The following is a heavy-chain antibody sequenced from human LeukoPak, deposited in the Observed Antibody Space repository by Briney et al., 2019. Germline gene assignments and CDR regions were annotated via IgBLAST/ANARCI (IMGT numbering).Heavy chain of an antibody. V-gene: IGHV3-15*01. Sequence: TGGSLRLSCAASGFTFSNAWMTWVRQAPGKGLEWVGRIKSKTDGETTDYAAPVKGRFTISRDDSKNTLYLHMNSLKTEDTAVYYCTTWPAAHLKFDYWGQGTLVTVSS. CDR2: IKSKTDGETT. J-gene: IGHJ4*02. CDR3: TTWPAAHLKFDY. CDR1: GFTFSNAW. D-gene: IGHD2-2*01.